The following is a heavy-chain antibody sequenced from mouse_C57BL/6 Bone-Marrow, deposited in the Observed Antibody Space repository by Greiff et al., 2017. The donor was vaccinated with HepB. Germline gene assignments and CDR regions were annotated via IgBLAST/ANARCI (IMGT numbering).Heavy chain of an antibody. Sequence: DAGGGLVQPKGSLTLSCAASGFTFNTYAMHWVRQAPGKGLEWVARIRSKSSNYATYYADSVKDRFTISRDDSQSMLYLQMNNLKTEDTAMYYCVRARYYATGTYFDYWGQGTTLTVSS. CDR3: VRARYYATGTYFDY. CDR1: GFTFNTYA. D-gene: IGHD1-1*01. J-gene: IGHJ2*01. V-gene: IGHV10-3*01. CDR2: IRSKSSNYAT.